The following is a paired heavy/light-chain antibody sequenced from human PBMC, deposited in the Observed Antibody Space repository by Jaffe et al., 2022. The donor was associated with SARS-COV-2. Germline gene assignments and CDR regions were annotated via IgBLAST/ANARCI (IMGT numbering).Light chain of an antibody. CDR2: KAS. Sequence: DIQMTQSPSTLSASVGDRVTITCRASQSISSWLAWFQQKPGKAPKLLIYKASSLESGVPSRFSGSGSGTEFTLTISSLQPDDFATYYCQQYNSFWTFGQGTKVEIK. CDR3: QQYNSFWT. V-gene: IGKV1-5*03. J-gene: IGKJ1*01. CDR1: QSISSW.
Heavy chain of an antibody. D-gene: IGHD3-16*01. V-gene: IGHV3-30*04. CDR2: ISYDGSNK. CDR1: GFTFSSYA. Sequence: QVQLVESGGGEVQPGRSLRLSCVVSGFTFSSYAMHWVRQAPGKGLEWVAVISYDGSNKYYVDSVKGRFTISRDNSKNTLYLEMNSLRAEDTAVYYCARDSLQLGGYLDYWGQGTLVTVSS. J-gene: IGHJ4*02. CDR3: ARDSLQLGGYLDY.